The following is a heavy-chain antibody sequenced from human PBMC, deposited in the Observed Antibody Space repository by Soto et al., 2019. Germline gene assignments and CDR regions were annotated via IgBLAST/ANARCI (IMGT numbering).Heavy chain of an antibody. CDR3: ARAHTYDYDISGYSKQSFHFDS. Sequence: SETLSLTCNVSGGSISSGGYYWNWIRQVPGRGLEWIGYISYSASSFYNPSLESRVSVSIDTSGNQFSLKLSSMTAADTAVYFSARAHTYDYDISGYSKQSFHFDSWGQGTLVTVSS. CDR1: GGSISSGGYY. J-gene: IGHJ4*02. D-gene: IGHD3-22*01. CDR2: ISYSASS. V-gene: IGHV4-31*03.